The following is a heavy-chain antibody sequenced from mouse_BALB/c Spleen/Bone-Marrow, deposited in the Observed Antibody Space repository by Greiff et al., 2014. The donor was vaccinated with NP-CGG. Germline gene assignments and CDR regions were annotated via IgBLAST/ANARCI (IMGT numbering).Heavy chain of an antibody. CDR2: IDPANGNT. Sequence: VQLQQSGAELVKPGASVKLSCTASGFNIKDTYMHWVKQRPEQGLEWIGRIDPANGNTKYDPKFQGKATITADTSSNTAYLQLSSLTPEDTAVYYCAGYYYGSSSFAYWGQGTMVTVSA. J-gene: IGHJ3*01. D-gene: IGHD1-1*01. CDR1: GFNIKDTY. CDR3: AGYYYGSSSFAY. V-gene: IGHV14-3*02.